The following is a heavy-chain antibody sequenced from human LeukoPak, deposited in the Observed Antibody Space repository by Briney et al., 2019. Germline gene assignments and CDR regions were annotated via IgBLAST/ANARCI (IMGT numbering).Heavy chain of an antibody. D-gene: IGHD3-16*01. CDR3: ARGGYYDYVWGSYPI. CDR2: ISAYNGNT. J-gene: IGHJ3*02. V-gene: IGHV1-18*01. CDR1: GYTFTNYG. Sequence: ASVKVSCKASGYTFTNYGISWVRQAPGQGLEWMGWISAYNGNTNYAQKLQGRVTMTTDTSTSTAYMELRSLRSDDTAVYYCARGGYYDYVWGSYPIWGQGTMVTVSS.